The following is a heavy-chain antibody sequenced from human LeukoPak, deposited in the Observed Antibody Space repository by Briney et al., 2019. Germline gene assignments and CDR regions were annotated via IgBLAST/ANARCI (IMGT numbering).Heavy chain of an antibody. CDR3: AKGPYSGFS. V-gene: IGHV3-23*01. Sequence: GGSLRLSCVASGFTFVSHWMTWVRQAPGKGLEWVSAISGSGGNTYYADSVKGRFTISRDNSKNTLYLQMNSLRAEDTAVYYCAKGPYSGFSWGQGTLVTVSS. CDR2: ISGSGGNT. J-gene: IGHJ5*02. CDR1: GFTFVSHW. D-gene: IGHD1-26*01.